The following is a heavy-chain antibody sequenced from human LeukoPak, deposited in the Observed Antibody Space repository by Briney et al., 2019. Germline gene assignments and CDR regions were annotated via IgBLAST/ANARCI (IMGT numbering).Heavy chain of an antibody. V-gene: IGHV1-24*01. CDR1: GYTLTELS. D-gene: IGHD1-26*01. CDR2: FDPEDGET. J-gene: IGHJ5*02. Sequence: ASVKVSCKVSGYTLTELSMHWVRQAPGKGLEWMGGFDPEDGETIYAQKFQGRVTMTEDTSTDTAYMELSSLRSEDTAVYFYATVSYRFNWFDPWGQGTLVTVSS. CDR3: ATVSYRFNWFDP.